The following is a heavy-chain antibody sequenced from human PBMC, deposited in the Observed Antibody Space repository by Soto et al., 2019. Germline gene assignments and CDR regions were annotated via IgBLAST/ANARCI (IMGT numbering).Heavy chain of an antibody. D-gene: IGHD3-3*01. Sequence: QVQLVQSGAEVKKPGASVKFSCKASGYTFTSYGISWVRQAPGQGLERMGWISAYNGNTNYAQKLQGRVTMTTDTSRSKAYLELRSLRSDDTAVYYCAVGLGRFLEWLLDYWGQGTLVTVS. CDR2: ISAYNGNT. CDR3: AVGLGRFLEWLLDY. CDR1: GYTFTSYG. V-gene: IGHV1-18*04. J-gene: IGHJ4*02.